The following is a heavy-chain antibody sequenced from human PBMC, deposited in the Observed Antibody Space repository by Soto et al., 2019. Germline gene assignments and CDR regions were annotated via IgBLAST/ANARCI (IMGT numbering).Heavy chain of an antibody. J-gene: IGHJ4*02. V-gene: IGHV1-2*02. CDR1: GYTFTDYY. Sequence: ASVKVSCKASGYTFTDYYVHWVRQAPGQGLEWMGWINPNSGGTKSAQKFQGRVTMTRDTSISTAYMELSRLRSDDTAVYYCARRKGDYYDSSGYHYYFDYWGQGTLVTVSS. D-gene: IGHD3-22*01. CDR2: INPNSGGT. CDR3: ARRKGDYYDSSGYHYYFDY.